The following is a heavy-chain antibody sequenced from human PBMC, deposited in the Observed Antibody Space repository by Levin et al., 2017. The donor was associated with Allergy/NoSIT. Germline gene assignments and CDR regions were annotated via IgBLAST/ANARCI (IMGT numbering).Heavy chain of an antibody. CDR1: ADSISSYY. CDR2: VYDSGST. J-gene: IGHJ4*02. D-gene: IGHD1-26*01. CDR3: MGGRGWLPDY. Sequence: SETLSLTCTVSADSISSYYWTWIRQSPGKGLEWIGFVYDSGSTNYNPSLKSRVTISVDTSKNQFSLRLSSVTAADTPLYYCMGGRGWLPDYWGQGTLVTVSS. V-gene: IGHV4-59*03.